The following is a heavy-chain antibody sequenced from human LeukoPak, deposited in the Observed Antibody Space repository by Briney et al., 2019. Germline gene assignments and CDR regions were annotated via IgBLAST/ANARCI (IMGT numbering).Heavy chain of an antibody. V-gene: IGHV3-7*01. CDR2: INPDGSGR. Sequence: GGSLRLSCAASGFTFSTSWMNWVRQAPGKGLEWVANINPDGSGRYCVDSVKGRFTISRDNAKNSLYLQMNSLRPEDTAVYYCARGTSGACDIWGQGTMVTVSS. D-gene: IGHD2-8*01. CDR3: ARGTSGACDI. J-gene: IGHJ3*02. CDR1: GFTFSTSW.